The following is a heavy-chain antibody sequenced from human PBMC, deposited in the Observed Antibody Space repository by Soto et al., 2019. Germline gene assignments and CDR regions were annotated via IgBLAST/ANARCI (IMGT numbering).Heavy chain of an antibody. Sequence: GASVKVSCKASGYTFTSYAMHWVRRAPGQRLEWMGWINVGNGNTKYSQKFQGRVTITRDTSASTAYMELSSLRSEDTAVYYCARFWFCCGGSCRADFDIRAQRTTVTVS. CDR3: ARFWFCCGGSCRADFDI. CDR1: GYTFTSYA. V-gene: IGHV1-3*01. CDR2: INVGNGNT. J-gene: IGHJ3*02. D-gene: IGHD2-15*01.